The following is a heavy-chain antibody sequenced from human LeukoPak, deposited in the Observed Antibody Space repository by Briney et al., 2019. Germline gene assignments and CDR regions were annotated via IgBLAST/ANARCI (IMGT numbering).Heavy chain of an antibody. D-gene: IGHD5-18*01. CDR1: GFTFSTYA. CDR2: ITSSGDNA. V-gene: IGHV3-23*01. Sequence: GALRLSCAASGFTFSTYAMTWVRQAPGKGLEWVSGITSSGDNAYYADSVKGRFTISRDNSKNTLYLQMNSLRAEDTAVYYCAKEGLYTAIIDYWGQGTLVTVSS. J-gene: IGHJ4*02. CDR3: AKEGLYTAIIDY.